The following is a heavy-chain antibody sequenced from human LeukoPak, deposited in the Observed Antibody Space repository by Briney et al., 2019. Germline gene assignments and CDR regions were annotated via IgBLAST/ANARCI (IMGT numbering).Heavy chain of an antibody. Sequence: GGSLRLCCAASGFSFSLYAMNWVRQAPGKGLEWISYIDSGSDDILHADSVRGRFAISRDNAKNTLYLEMNSLRAEDTAVYYCARDTYRPQLIDSWGQGTLVTVSS. CDR1: GFSFSLYA. D-gene: IGHD5-18*01. CDR2: IDSGSDDI. V-gene: IGHV3-21*05. J-gene: IGHJ4*02. CDR3: ARDTYRPQLIDS.